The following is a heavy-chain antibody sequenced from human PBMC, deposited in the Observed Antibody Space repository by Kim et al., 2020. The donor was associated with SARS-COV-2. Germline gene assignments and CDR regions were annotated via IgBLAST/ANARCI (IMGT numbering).Heavy chain of an antibody. CDR2: SRNQARSYTT. CDR1: GFTFNDYY. CDR3: TRTSFGANYFTSY. Sequence: GGSLRLSCAASGFTFNDYYMDWVCQAPGKGLEWVARSRNQARSYTTEYAASVKGRFTVSRHDSENSLYLYMNSLKTEDTAVYYCTRTSFGANYFTSYWGQGHRVTVAS. V-gene: IGHV3-72*01. J-gene: IGHJ4*02. D-gene: IGHD3-3*01.